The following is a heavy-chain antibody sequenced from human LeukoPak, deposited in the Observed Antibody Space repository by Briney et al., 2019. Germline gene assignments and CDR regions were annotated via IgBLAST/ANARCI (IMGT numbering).Heavy chain of an antibody. CDR3: ARGEDRSNYFYWFDP. CDR1: GYTFTSYD. CDR2: MNPNSGNT. V-gene: IGHV1-8*01. Sequence: ASVKVSCKASGYTFTSYDINWVRQTTGQGLEWMGWMNPNSGNTGYAQKFQGRVTMTRNTSISTAYLELSSLRSEDTAVYYCARGEDRSNYFYWFDPWGQGTLVTVSS. D-gene: IGHD4-11*01. J-gene: IGHJ5*02.